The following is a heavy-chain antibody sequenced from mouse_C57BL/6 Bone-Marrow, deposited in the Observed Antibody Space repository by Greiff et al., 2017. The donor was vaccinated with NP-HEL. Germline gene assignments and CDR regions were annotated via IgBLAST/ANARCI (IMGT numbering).Heavy chain of an antibody. V-gene: IGHV5-6*01. J-gene: IGHJ4*01. Sequence: EVQLVESGGDLVKPGGSLKLSCAASGFTFSSYGMSWVRQTPDKRLEWVATISSGGSYTYYPDSVKGRFTISRDNAKNTLYLQMSSLKSEDTAMYYCARQGLTTTVTGNAMDYWGQGTSVTVSS. D-gene: IGHD2-1*01. CDR1: GFTFSSYG. CDR3: ARQGLTTTVTGNAMDY. CDR2: ISSGGSYT.